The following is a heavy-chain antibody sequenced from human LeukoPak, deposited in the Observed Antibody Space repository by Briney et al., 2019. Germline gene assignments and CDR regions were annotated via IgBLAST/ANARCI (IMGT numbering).Heavy chain of an antibody. D-gene: IGHD3-22*01. CDR2: ISSSSSYI. CDR1: GFTFSSYS. CDR3: ARDPYYYDSSGERDY. J-gene: IGHJ4*02. Sequence: GRSLRLSCAASGFTFSSYSMNWVRQAPGKGLEWVSSISSSSSYIYYADSVKGRFTISRDNAKNSLYLQMNSLRAEDTAVYYCARDPYYYDSSGERDYWGQGTLVTVSS. V-gene: IGHV3-21*01.